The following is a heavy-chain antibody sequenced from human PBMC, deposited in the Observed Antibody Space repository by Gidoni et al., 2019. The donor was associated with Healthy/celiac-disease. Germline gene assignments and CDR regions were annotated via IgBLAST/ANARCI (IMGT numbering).Heavy chain of an antibody. CDR2: IIPIFGTA. CDR1: GGTFSSYA. CDR3: ARDRANYDYGDPGCFDY. J-gene: IGHJ4*02. Sequence: QVQLVQSGAEVKKPGSSVKVSCKASGGTFSSYAISWVRQAPGQGLEWMGGIIPIFGTANYAQKFQGRVTITADESTSTAYMELSSLRSEDTAVYYCARDRANYDYGDPGCFDYWGQGTLVTVSS. V-gene: IGHV1-69*01. D-gene: IGHD4-17*01.